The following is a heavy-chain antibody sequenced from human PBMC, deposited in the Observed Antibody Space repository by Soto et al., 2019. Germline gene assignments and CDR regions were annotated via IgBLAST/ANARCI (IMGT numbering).Heavy chain of an antibody. J-gene: IGHJ5*02. D-gene: IGHD3-10*01. CDR3: AKSPSVVLVPSSLGGNNWFDP. V-gene: IGHV4-30-2*01. Sequence: PSETLSLTCAVSGGSISSGGYSWSWIRQPPGKGLEWIGYIYHSGSTYYNPSLKSRVTISVDRSKNQFSLKLSSVTAADTAVYFCAKSPSVVLVPSSLGGNNWFDPWGQGTPVTVSS. CDR1: GGSISSGGYS. CDR2: IYHSGST.